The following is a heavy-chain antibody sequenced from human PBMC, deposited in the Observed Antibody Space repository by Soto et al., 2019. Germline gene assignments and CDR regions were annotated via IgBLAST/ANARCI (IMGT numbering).Heavy chain of an antibody. CDR1: GFTFNNYG. CDR3: AKGRAGWELLSVGY. J-gene: IGHJ4*02. CDR2: ISYDGSNK. V-gene: IGHV3-30*18. Sequence: QVQLVESGGGVVQPGRSLRLSCAASGFTFNNYGMHWVRQAPGRGLEWVAVISYDGSNKFHADSVKGRFTISRDNSKNTLYLQMNGLKPEDTAVYYCAKGRAGWELLSVGYWGQGTLVTVSS. D-gene: IGHD1-26*01.